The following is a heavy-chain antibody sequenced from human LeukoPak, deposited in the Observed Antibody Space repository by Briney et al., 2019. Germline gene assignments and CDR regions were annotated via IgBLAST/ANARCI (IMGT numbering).Heavy chain of an antibody. V-gene: IGHV4-4*07. D-gene: IGHD3-22*01. CDR1: GGSISSYY. CDR2: IYTSGGT. CDR3: ARHHEPHYYDSSGYDPFGY. J-gene: IGHJ4*02. Sequence: SETLSLTCTVSGGSISSYYWSWIRQPAGKGLEWIGCIYTSGGTNYNPSLKSRVTMSVDTPKNQFSLKLSSVTAADTAVYYCARHHEPHYYDSSGYDPFGYWGQGTLVTVSS.